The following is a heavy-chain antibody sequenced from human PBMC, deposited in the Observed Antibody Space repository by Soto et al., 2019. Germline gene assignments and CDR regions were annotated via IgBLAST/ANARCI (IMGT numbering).Heavy chain of an antibody. CDR2: VYYGGST. CDR3: AGGDYYHSSGYYFYYYTMDV. CDR1: GGSIRSSIYY. D-gene: IGHD3-22*01. V-gene: IGHV4-39*01. J-gene: IGHJ6*02. Sequence: SSETLCHTSTVPGGSIRSSIYYWRWIRLPPRKGLEWIGNVYYGGSTYYNPSLKSRVTISVETSKSQFSLKLSSVTAADTAVYYCAGGDYYHSSGYYFYYYTMDVWGQGTTVTVS.